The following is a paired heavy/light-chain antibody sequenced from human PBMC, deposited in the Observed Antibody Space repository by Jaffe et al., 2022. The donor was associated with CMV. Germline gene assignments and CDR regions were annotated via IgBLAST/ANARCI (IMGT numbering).Light chain of an antibody. V-gene: IGKV1-16*02. CDR3: QQYNYYPLT. CDR2: GAS. J-gene: IGKJ4*01. CDR1: QGINNY. Sequence: DIQMTQSPSSLSASVGDRVTITCRASQGINNYLAWFQQKPGKAPKSLIYGASSLQSGVPSKFSGSRSGTDFTLTISSLQPEDVATYYCQQYNYYPLTFGGGTKVEIK.
Heavy chain of an antibody. CDR3: VTREPLHY. Sequence: EVQLLESGGALVQPGGSLRLSCAASGFTFTSYTMTWVRQAPGKGLEWVSDVITRGAPTYYADSVKGRFTVSRDNSKNMVYLQMSSLRVEDTAMYYCVTREPLHYWGQGTLVTVSS. CDR2: VITRGAPT. CDR1: GFTFTSYT. J-gene: IGHJ4*02. V-gene: IGHV3-23*01.